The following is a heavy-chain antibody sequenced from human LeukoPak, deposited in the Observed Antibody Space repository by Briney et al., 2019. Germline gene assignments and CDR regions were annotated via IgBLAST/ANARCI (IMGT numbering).Heavy chain of an antibody. CDR2: INSDGSST. CDR1: GFTFSSCW. V-gene: IGHV3-74*01. Sequence: GGSLRLSCAASGFTFSSCWMHWVRQAPGKGLVWVSRINSDGSSTSYADSVKGRFTISRDNAKNTLYLQMNSLRAEDTAVYYCARVQRVATISYYGMDVWGQGTTVTVSS. J-gene: IGHJ6*02. D-gene: IGHD5-12*01. CDR3: ARVQRVATISYYGMDV.